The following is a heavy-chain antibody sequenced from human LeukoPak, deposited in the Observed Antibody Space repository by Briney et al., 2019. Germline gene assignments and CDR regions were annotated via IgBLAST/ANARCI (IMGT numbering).Heavy chain of an antibody. J-gene: IGHJ4*02. Sequence: SETLSLTCTVSGGXISSGPYYWGWIRQPPGKGLGWIGSIYYSGTTYYNPSLKSRVTISVDTSKNHFSLKLSSVTAADTAVCYCARHVFHSSSSYYEFFDYWGQGTLVTVSS. CDR3: ARHVFHSSSSYYEFFDY. CDR2: IYYSGTT. D-gene: IGHD3-22*01. V-gene: IGHV4-39*01. CDR1: GGXISSGPYY.